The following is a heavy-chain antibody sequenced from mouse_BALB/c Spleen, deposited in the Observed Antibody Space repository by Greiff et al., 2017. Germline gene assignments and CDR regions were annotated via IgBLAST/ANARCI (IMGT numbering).Heavy chain of an antibody. V-gene: IGHV1-69*02. CDR3: ARRGLRRGYFDY. J-gene: IGHJ2*01. D-gene: IGHD2-4*01. Sequence: QVQLQQPGAELVKPGAPVKLSCKASGYTFTSYWMNWVKQRPGRGLEWIGRIDPSDSETHYNQKFKDKATLTVDKSSSTAYIQLSSLTSEDSAVYYCARRGLRRGYFDYWGQGTTLTVSS. CDR2: IDPSDSET. CDR1: GYTFTSYW.